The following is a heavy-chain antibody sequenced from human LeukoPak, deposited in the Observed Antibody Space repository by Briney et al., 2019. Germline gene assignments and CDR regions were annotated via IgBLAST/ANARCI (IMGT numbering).Heavy chain of an antibody. CDR2: IRGSGGGT. D-gene: IGHD6-19*01. Sequence: GGSLRLSCAASGFTFSSYAMSWVRQAPGKGLEWVSTIRGSGGGTYYADSVKGRFTISRDNSKNTLYLQMNSLRDEDTALYYCAKAGIGVVGYFDYWGQGTLVTVS. CDR3: AKAGIGVVGYFDY. J-gene: IGHJ4*02. CDR1: GFTFSSYA. V-gene: IGHV3-23*01.